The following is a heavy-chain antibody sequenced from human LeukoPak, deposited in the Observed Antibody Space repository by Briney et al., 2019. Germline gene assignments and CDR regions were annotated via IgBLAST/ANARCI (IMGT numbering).Heavy chain of an antibody. Sequence: ASVKVSCKASGYTFTGYYMHWVRQAPGQGLEWMGWINPNSGGTNYAQKFQGRVTMTRDKSIRTAYMELSRLTSDDTAVYYCTRNIWFGESADAFDIWGQGTMVTVSS. D-gene: IGHD3-10*01. CDR1: GYTFTGYY. J-gene: IGHJ3*02. CDR2: INPNSGGT. V-gene: IGHV1-2*02. CDR3: TRNIWFGESADAFDI.